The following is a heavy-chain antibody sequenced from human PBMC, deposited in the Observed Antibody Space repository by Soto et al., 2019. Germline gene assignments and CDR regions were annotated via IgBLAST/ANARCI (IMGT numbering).Heavy chain of an antibody. CDR2: INAGNGNT. Sequence: ASVKVSCKASGYTFTSYAMHWVRQAPGQRLEWMGWINAGNGNTKYSQKFQGRVTITRDTSASTAYMELSSLRSEDTAVYYCADANRYYYYMDVWGKGTTVTVSS. V-gene: IGHV1-3*01. CDR1: GYTFTSYA. D-gene: IGHD2-8*01. CDR3: ADANRYYYYMDV. J-gene: IGHJ6*03.